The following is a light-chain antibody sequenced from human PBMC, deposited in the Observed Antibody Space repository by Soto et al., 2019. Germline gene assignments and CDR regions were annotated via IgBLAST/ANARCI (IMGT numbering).Light chain of an antibody. J-gene: IGKJ1*01. CDR2: KVS. CDR1: QSLVHPDGNTY. Sequence: DGVDIQGRLSLPVTLGQPASISCRSSQSLVHPDGNTYLSWFQQRPGQSPRRLIYKVSNRDSGVPDRISGSGSGTGFTLRISRVEAEDVGIYYCQHYNISSEGFGQGTEVDI. CDR3: QHYNISSEG. V-gene: IGKV2-30*02.